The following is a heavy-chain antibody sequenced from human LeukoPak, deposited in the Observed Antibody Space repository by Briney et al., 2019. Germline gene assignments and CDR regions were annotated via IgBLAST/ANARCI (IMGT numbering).Heavy chain of an antibody. CDR2: IYYSGST. Sequence: SETLSLTCTVAGGSIRSYYGSWIRQPPGKGLEWIGYIYYSGSTNYNPSLKSRVTISVDTSKNQFSLKLSSVTAADTAVYYCVREVASAGTPYNWFDPWGQGTLVTVSS. CDR1: GGSIRSYY. J-gene: IGHJ5*02. D-gene: IGHD6-13*01. CDR3: VREVASAGTPYNWFDP. V-gene: IGHV4-59*01.